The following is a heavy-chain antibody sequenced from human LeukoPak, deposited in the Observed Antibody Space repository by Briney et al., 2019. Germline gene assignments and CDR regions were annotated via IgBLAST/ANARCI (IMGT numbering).Heavy chain of an antibody. J-gene: IGHJ6*03. V-gene: IGHV3-74*01. CDR3: ASLGYSYGFVDYYYYYMDV. Sequence: PGGSLRLSCAASGFTFSSYWMHWVRQTPGKGLMWVSRIESNGLALYADSVRDRFTISRDNAKNTLYLQMNSLRAEDTAVYYCASLGYSYGFVDYYYYYMDVWGKGTTVTVSS. CDR2: IESNGLA. CDR1: GFTFSSYW. D-gene: IGHD5-18*01.